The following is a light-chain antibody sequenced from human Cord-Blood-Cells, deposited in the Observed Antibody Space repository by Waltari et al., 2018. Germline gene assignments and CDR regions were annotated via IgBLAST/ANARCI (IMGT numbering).Light chain of an antibody. J-gene: IGKJ2*01. V-gene: IGKV1-39*01. CDR2: AAS. CDR1: QSISSY. CDR3: QQSYSTPPT. Sequence: DIQMTQSPSSLSASVGDRVTITCRASQSISSYLNWYQQKPGKAPKLLICAASSLQRGFPSRFRGSGTGTDYALTMSSLQPEDYATDYCQQSYSTPPTFGQGTKLEIK.